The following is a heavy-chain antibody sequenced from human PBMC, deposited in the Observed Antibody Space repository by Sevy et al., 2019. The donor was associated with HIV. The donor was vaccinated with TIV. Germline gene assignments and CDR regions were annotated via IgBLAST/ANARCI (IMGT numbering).Heavy chain of an antibody. V-gene: IGHV3-30*02. D-gene: IGHD5-12*01. CDR2: IRYDGSNK. CDR1: GFTFSSYG. J-gene: IGHJ4*02. Sequence: GGSLRLSCAASGFTFSSYGMHWVRQAPGKGLEWVEFIRYDGSNKYYAHSVKGRFTISRDNSKNTLYLQMNSLRAEDTAVYYCAKDRATERYFDYWGQGTLVTVSS. CDR3: AKDRATERYFDY.